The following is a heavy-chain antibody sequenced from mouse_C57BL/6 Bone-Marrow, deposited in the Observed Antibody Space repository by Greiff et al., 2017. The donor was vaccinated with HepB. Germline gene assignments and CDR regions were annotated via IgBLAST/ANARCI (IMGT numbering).Heavy chain of an antibody. J-gene: IGHJ2*01. Sequence: QVQLQQPGAELVKPGASVKLSCKASGYTFTSYWMQWVKQRPGQGLEWIGEIDPSDSYTNYNQKFKGKATLTVDTSSSTAYMQLSSLTSEDSAVYYCASPNYYGSSLFDYWGQGTTLTVSS. CDR1: GYTFTSYW. CDR2: IDPSDSYT. D-gene: IGHD1-1*01. CDR3: ASPNYYGSSLFDY. V-gene: IGHV1-50*01.